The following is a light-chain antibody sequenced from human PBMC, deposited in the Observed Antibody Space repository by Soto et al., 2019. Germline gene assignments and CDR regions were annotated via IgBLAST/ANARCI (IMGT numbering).Light chain of an antibody. J-gene: IGKJ3*01. CDR1: QSIRSK. CDR3: QHYHDWPPFT. V-gene: IGKV3-15*01. Sequence: EVMMTQSPATLSMSPGERATLSCRASQSIRSKLAWYQQKPGQAPRLLIYDASTRASGVPARFSGSGSETEFTLTISDLQSADFAVYYCQHYHDWPPFTFGPGTKVDLK. CDR2: DAS.